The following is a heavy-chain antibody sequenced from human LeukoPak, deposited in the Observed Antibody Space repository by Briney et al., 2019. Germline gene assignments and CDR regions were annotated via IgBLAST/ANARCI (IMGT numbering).Heavy chain of an antibody. CDR3: AKRRGLELLYYYYMDV. V-gene: IGHV3-23*01. J-gene: IGHJ6*03. D-gene: IGHD1-7*01. Sequence: GGSLRLSCTDSGFTFSSYAMSWVRQAPGKRLEWVSAISGSGGSTYYADSVKGRFTISRDNSKNTLYLQMNSLRAEDTAVYYCAKRRGLELLYYYYMDVWGKGTTVTVSS. CDR1: GFTFSSYA. CDR2: ISGSGGST.